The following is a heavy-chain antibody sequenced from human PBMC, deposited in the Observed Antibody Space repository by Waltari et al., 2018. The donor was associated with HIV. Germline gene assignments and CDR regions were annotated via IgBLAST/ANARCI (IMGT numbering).Heavy chain of an antibody. Sequence: QVQLQESGPGLVKPSQTLSLTCTVSGGPISSGDYYWSWIRQSPGKGLEWIGHIYYSGSTYYNPSLKSRVTISVDTSKNQFSLKLSSVTAADTAVYYCAKDPLGFGYYGMNVWGQGTTVIVSS. V-gene: IGHV4-30-4*01. D-gene: IGHD3-10*01. J-gene: IGHJ6*02. CDR1: GGPISSGDYY. CDR2: IYYSGST. CDR3: AKDPLGFGYYGMNV.